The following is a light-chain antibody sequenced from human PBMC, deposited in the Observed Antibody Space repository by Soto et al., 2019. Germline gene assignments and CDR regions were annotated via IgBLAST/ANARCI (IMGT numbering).Light chain of an antibody. CDR3: HQRQSWPRT. CDR2: YTS. V-gene: IGKV3-11*01. CDR1: QYVGTR. Sequence: EIVLTQSPGTLSLSPWETATLSCRASQYVGTRLAWYQHKPGQAPRLLIYYTSNRATGIPARFSGSGSGTDFTLTISSLAPEDFAIYYCHQRQSWPRTFGQGTKVDI. J-gene: IGKJ1*01.